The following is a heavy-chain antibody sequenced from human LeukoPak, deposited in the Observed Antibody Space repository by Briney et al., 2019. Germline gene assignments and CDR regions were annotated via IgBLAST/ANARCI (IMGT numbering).Heavy chain of an antibody. J-gene: IGHJ4*02. CDR1: RGSISNYY. CDR3: ARHRSYSSSSYFDY. V-gene: IGHV4-59*08. CDR2: IYYTGST. D-gene: IGHD6-6*01. Sequence: PSETLSLTCSVSRGSISNYYWSWIRQPPGRGLEWIGYIYYTGSTNSSPSLKSRVTMSLDTSNNQFSLRLSSATAADTAVYYCARHRSYSSSSYFDYWGQGSLVTVSS.